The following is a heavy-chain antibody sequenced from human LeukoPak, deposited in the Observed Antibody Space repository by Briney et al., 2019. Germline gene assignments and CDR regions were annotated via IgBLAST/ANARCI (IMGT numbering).Heavy chain of an antibody. V-gene: IGHV3-23*01. Sequence: GSLTVSCAPSRFTFSSYTMCWVRQGPGEGLEWVSAICGSGGSTYYADSAKGPVTISRDNSKNTRYLHKNSLRDEDTAPYYCAKEPKKGYYGMDARGQGNTGTVSS. CDR3: AKEPKKGYYGMDA. CDR1: RFTFSSYT. J-gene: IGHJ6*02. CDR2: ICGSGGST.